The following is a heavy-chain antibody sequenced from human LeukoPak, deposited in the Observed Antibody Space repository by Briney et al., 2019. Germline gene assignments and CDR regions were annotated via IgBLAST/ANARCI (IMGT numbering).Heavy chain of an antibody. J-gene: IGHJ5*02. CDR2: ISSSGTTI. D-gene: IGHD2-15*01. V-gene: IGHV3-48*03. CDR1: GFTFSSYE. Sequence: GGSLRLSCAASGFTFSSYEMNWVRQAPGKGLEWVSYISSSGTTIYYADSVKGRFTISRDNAKNSLYLQMNSLRAEDTAVYYCARVGVLVAATGNLWFDPWAREPWSPSPQ. CDR3: ARVGVLVAATGNLWFDP.